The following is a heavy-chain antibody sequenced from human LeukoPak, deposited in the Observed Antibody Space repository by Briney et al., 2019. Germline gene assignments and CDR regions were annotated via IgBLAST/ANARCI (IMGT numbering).Heavy chain of an antibody. CDR1: GFTFSAYA. CDR2: IRGGGGSA. Sequence: TGGSLRLSCTASGFTFSAYAMMWVRQAPGKGPEWVSAIRGGGGSAFYADSVKGRFTISRDNSEYTLFLQMHSLRAEDTAVYYCARDPNGDYIGAFDMWGPGTMVTVSS. D-gene: IGHD4-17*01. CDR3: ARDPNGDYIGAFDM. J-gene: IGHJ3*02. V-gene: IGHV3-23*01.